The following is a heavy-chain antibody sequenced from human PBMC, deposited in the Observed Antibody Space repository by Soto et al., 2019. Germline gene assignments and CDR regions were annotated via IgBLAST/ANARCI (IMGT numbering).Heavy chain of an antibody. V-gene: IGHV3-23*01. CDR1: GFSFSTYA. CDR2: IIAGGGST. D-gene: IGHD3-10*01. J-gene: IGHJ3*02. Sequence: GGSLRLSCAASGFSFSTYAMSWVRQSAGKGLECVAGIIAGGGSTYYADSVKGRFTISRDNSKNTLFLNMNSLRAEDTAVYYCARVKGAGFGELFDIWGQGTTVTVSS. CDR3: ARVKGAGFGELFDI.